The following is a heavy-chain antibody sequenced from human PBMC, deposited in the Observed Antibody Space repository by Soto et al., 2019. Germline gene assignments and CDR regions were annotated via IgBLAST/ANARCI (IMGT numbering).Heavy chain of an antibody. Sequence: PGESLKISCRGSGYSFTTYWIAWVRQMPGKGLEWMGIIYPGDSDTRYSPSFQGQVTMSADKSISTAYLQWSSLKASDTAIYYCAIHNGTTTGMDVWGQGNKVTVSS. J-gene: IGHJ6*02. V-gene: IGHV5-51*01. CDR1: GYSFTTYW. CDR3: AIHNGTTTGMDV. CDR2: IYPGDSDT. D-gene: IGHD1-7*01.